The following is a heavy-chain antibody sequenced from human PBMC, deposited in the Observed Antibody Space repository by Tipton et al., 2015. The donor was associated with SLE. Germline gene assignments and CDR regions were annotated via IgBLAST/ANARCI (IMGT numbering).Heavy chain of an antibody. V-gene: IGHV4-34*01. CDR3: AEGGSSSDYYYMDV. CDR2: INHSGST. CDR1: GGSFSGYY. D-gene: IGHD6-6*01. Sequence: LRLSCAVYGGSFSGYYWSWIRQPPGKGLEWIGEINHSGSTNYNPSLKSRVTISVDTSKNQFSLKLSSVTAADTAVYYCAEGGSSSDYYYMDVWGKGTTVTVSS. J-gene: IGHJ6*03.